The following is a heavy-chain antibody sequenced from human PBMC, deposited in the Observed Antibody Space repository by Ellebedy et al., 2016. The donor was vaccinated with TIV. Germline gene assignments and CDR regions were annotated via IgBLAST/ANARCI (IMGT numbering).Heavy chain of an antibody. CDR3: ARDPMAGDY. J-gene: IGHJ4*02. D-gene: IGHD5-24*01. V-gene: IGHV3-53*01. Sequence: GGSLRLSCAASGFFFSSYWMTWVRQAPGKGLEWVSVIYAGGSTYYADSVKGRLTISRDNSKNTLYLQMNSLRAEDTAVYYCARDPMAGDYWGQGTLVTVSS. CDR1: GFFFSSYW. CDR2: IYAGGST.